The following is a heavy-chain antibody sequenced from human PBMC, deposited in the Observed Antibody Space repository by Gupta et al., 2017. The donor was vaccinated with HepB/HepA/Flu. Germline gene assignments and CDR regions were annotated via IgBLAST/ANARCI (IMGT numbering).Heavy chain of an antibody. CDR3: ARESVWFGDDY. J-gene: IGHJ4*02. CDR1: GFTLGNYA. Sequence: EVQLLESGGGLVQPGGSLSLSCAASGFTLGNYALSWVRQAPGKGLEWISAISGSGDGTYYADSVSGRFTISRDNSKNTLYLQMNSLKVDDTAMYYCARESVWFGDDYWGQGTLVTVSS. D-gene: IGHD3-10*01. V-gene: IGHV3-23*01. CDR2: ISGSGDGT.